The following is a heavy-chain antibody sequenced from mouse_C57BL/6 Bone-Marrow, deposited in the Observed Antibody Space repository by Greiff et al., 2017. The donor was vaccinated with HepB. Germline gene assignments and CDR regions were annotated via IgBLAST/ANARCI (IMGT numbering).Heavy chain of an antibody. CDR2: IDPENGDT. V-gene: IGHV14-4*01. CDR1: GFNIKDDY. CDR3: TTPYYYDY. D-gene: IGHD1-1*01. Sequence: EVQLQQPGAELVRPGASVKLSCTASGFNIKDDYMHWLKQRPEQGLEWIGWIDPENGDTEYASKFQGKATITADTSSNTAYLQLSSLTSEDTAVYYCTTPYYYDYWGQGTTLTVSS. J-gene: IGHJ2*01.